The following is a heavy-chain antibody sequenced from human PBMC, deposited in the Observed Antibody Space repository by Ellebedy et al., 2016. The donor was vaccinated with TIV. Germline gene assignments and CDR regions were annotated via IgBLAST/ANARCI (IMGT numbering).Heavy chain of an antibody. Sequence: SETLSLTXTVSGGSIRSYFWSWIRQPPGKGLEWIGYIYYSGSTNYNPSLKSRVTISVDTSKNQFSLKLSSVTAADTAVYYCARGGTVAGTEWFDPWGQGTLVTVSS. V-gene: IGHV4-59*01. CDR3: ARGGTVAGTEWFDP. CDR1: GGSIRSYF. CDR2: IYYSGST. J-gene: IGHJ5*02. D-gene: IGHD6-19*01.